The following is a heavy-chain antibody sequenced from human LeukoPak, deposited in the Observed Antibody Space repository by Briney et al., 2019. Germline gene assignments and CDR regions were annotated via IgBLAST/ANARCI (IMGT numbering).Heavy chain of an antibody. D-gene: IGHD3-10*01. CDR1: GGSMTNNTFY. J-gene: IGHJ5*02. V-gene: IGHV4-39*07. CDR2: IYHTGPT. CDR3: ARVLIWFGQLQNWFDP. Sequence: PSETLSLTCTASGGSMTNNTFYWGWIRQPTGKGLVWIGSIYHTGPTYYIPSLKSRVTISVDTSKNQFSLKLSSVTAADTAVYYCARVLIWFGQLQNWFDPWGPGTLVTVSS.